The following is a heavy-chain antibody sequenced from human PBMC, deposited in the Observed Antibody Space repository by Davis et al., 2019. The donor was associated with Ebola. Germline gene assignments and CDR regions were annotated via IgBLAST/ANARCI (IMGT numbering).Heavy chain of an antibody. CDR2: IYYSGST. D-gene: IGHD4-11*01. CDR1: GVSFSGYY. CDR3: ARKVTTFRGYGMDV. V-gene: IGHV4-34*01. J-gene: IGHJ6*02. Sequence: MPSETLSLTCAVYGVSFSGYYLRLIRQPTGKGLEWIGSIYYSGSTYYHPSLKSRVTISVDTSKNQFYLKLSSVTAADTAVYYCARKVTTFRGYGMDVWGQGTTVTVSS.